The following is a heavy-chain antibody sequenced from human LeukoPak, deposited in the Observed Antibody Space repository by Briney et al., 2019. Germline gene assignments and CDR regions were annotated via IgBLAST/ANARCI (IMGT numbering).Heavy chain of an antibody. J-gene: IGHJ4*02. CDR3: ARVGSGWYVSFYDY. CDR1: GYTFTTYY. D-gene: IGHD6-19*01. Sequence: ASVKVSCKASGYTFTTYYIHWVRQAPGQGLEWMGIINPSGGSTSYAQKFQGRVTMTRDMSTSTVYMELSSLRSEDTAVYYCARVGSGWYVSFYDYWGQGTLVTVSS. CDR2: INPSGGST. V-gene: IGHV1-46*01.